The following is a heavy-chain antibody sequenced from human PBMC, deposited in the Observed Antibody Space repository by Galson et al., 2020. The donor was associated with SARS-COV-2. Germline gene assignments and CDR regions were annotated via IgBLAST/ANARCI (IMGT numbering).Heavy chain of an antibody. J-gene: IGHJ5*02. CDR2: MSGSGSNT. D-gene: IGHD3-16*01. CDR3: AKDVGGSHVLIRAARESDENWMDP. Sequence: GGSLRLSCAASGFTFSMYVMSWVRQAPGRGLEWVSSMSGSGSNTYYADSVQGRFTISRDNFKSMLYLQMSSLRVEDTATYYCAKDVGGSHVLIRAARESDENWMDPWGQGTLVTVSS. CDR1: GFTFSMYV. V-gene: IGHV3-23*01.